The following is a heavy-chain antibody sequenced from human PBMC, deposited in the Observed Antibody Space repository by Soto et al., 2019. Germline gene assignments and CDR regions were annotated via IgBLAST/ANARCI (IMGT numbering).Heavy chain of an antibody. CDR2: IYHSGST. D-gene: IGHD2-15*01. J-gene: IGHJ5*02. CDR3: ARGSGRLDP. Sequence: SETLSLTCAVSGGSISSGGYSWSWIRQPPGKGLEWIGYIYHSGSTYYNPSLKSRVTISVDRSKNQFSLKLSSVTAADTAVYYCARGSGRLDPWGQGTLVTVSS. CDR1: GGSISSGGYS. V-gene: IGHV4-30-2*01.